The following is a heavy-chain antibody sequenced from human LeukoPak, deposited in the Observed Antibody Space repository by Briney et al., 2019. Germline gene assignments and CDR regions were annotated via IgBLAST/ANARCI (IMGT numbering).Heavy chain of an antibody. Sequence: GASVKVSCKASGGTFTTYSLNLVLRAPGKGLEWMGGINPNLGNTGYAKKFQGRVTMTRNTSISTAYMELSSPRSEDTAVYYCARAVKSDIAARRGRYYGMDVWGQGTTVTVSS. CDR3: ARAVKSDIAARRGRYYGMDV. CDR2: INPNLGNT. J-gene: IGHJ6*02. D-gene: IGHD6-6*01. V-gene: IGHV1-8*02. CDR1: GGTFTTYS.